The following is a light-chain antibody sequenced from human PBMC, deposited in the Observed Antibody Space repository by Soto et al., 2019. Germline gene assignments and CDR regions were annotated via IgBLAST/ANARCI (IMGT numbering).Light chain of an antibody. CDR2: GAK. CDR1: KAISNY. Sequence: DIQMTQSPSFMSASLGDRATMXXRASKAISNYLNWYQQKPGKAPNLXIFGAKNLQSGVPARFSGSGSGTDFTLSINSLQPEDFATYYCQQAYSFPITFGQGTRLEIK. CDR3: QQAYSFPIT. V-gene: IGKV1-12*01. J-gene: IGKJ5*01.